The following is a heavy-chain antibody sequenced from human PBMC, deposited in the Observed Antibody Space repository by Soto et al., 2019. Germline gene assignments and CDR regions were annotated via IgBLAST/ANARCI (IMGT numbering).Heavy chain of an antibody. CDR1: GYTFTSYY. Sequence: QVQLVQSGAEVKKPGASVKVSCKASGYTFTSYYMHWVRQAPGQGLEWMGIINPSGGSTSYAQKFQGRVTXXRXTXXSTVYMELSSLRSEDTAVYYCAPTLRGHYYYGMDVWGQGTTVTVSS. CDR2: INPSGGST. J-gene: IGHJ6*02. CDR3: APTLRGHYYYGMDV. V-gene: IGHV1-46*01.